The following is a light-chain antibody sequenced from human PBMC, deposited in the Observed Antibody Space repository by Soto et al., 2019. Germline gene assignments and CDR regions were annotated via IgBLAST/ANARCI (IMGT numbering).Light chain of an antibody. CDR2: DAS. CDR3: QQYNSSSRT. V-gene: IGKV1-5*01. CDR1: QSISSW. J-gene: IGKJ1*01. Sequence: DIQMTQSPSTLSASVGDRVTITCRSSQSISSWLAWYQQKPEKAPKLLIYDASSLESGVPSRFSGSGSGTEFTLNISSLQPDDFATYYCQQYNSSSRTFGQGTKVEIK.